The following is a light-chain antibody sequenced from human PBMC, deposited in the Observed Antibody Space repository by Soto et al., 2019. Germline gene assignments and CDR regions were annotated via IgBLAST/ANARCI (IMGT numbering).Light chain of an antibody. V-gene: IGLV2-14*03. CDR2: EVT. J-gene: IGLJ3*02. CDR1: SSDVGGYNF. CDR3: CSHSSSITWM. Sequence: QSALTQTASVSGSPGQSITISCTGTSSDVGGYNFVSWYQQHPGKAPKLIIHEVTNRPSGVSGRFSGSKSGNTAFLTISGLHAEDEAVYYCCSHSSSITWMFGGGTQLTVL.